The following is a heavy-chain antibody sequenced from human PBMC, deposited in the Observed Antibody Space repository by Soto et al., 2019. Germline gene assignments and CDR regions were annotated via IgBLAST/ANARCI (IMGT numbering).Heavy chain of an antibody. J-gene: IGHJ4*02. CDR3: ARDVYSVEY. CDR2: INPHSGDT. Sequence: QVQLVQSGAEVKKPGASVKVSCKASGYTLTGHFLHWVRQAPGQGLEWMGWINPHSGDTNYAPKFQGRVTMIRDTSLSTAYVELSRLRSDDTAVYYCARDVYSVEYWGQGTLVTVSS. D-gene: IGHD2-8*01. V-gene: IGHV1-2*02. CDR1: GYTLTGHF.